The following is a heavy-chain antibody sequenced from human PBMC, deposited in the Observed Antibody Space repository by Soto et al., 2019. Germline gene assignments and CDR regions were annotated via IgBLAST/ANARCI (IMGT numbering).Heavy chain of an antibody. CDR1: GGSISSYY. V-gene: IGHV4-4*07. J-gene: IGHJ4*02. Sequence: SETLSLTCTVSGGSISSYYWSGVRQSAGKGLEWIGRIYSSGTTNYNPSLKSRVTMSVDTSKNQFSLHLSSVTAADTAVYYCARETASGSYMYYFDYWGQGTLVTVSS. CDR2: IYSSGTT. D-gene: IGHD3-10*01. CDR3: ARETASGSYMYYFDY.